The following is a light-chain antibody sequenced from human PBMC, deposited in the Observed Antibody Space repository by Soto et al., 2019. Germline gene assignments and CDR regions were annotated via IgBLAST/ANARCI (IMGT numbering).Light chain of an antibody. Sequence: QSALTQPPSASGSPGQSVTISCTGTSSDVGGYNYVSWYQQHPGKAPKLMIYEVSKRPSGVPDRFSGSKSGNTASLTVSGLQAEDEADYYCSSYAGSNIVVFGAGTKRTVL. J-gene: IGLJ2*01. V-gene: IGLV2-8*01. CDR1: SSDVGGYNY. CDR2: EVS. CDR3: SSYAGSNIVV.